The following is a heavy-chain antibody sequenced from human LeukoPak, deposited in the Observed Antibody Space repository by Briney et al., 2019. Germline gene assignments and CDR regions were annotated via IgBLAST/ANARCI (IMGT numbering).Heavy chain of an antibody. D-gene: IGHD2-2*01. Sequence: PGGSLRLSCAASGFTFSDYYMSWIRQAPGKGLEWVSYISSSGSTIYYADSVKGRFTISRDNAKNSLYLQMNSLRGEDTAVYYCARNKIRSPLRVTAAGHYYYYMDVWGNGTTVTVSS. V-gene: IGHV3-11*04. J-gene: IGHJ6*03. CDR3: ARNKIRSPLRVTAAGHYYYYMDV. CDR2: ISSSGSTI. CDR1: GFTFSDYY.